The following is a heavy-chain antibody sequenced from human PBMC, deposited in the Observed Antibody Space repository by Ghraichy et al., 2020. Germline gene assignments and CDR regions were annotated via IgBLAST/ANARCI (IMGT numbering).Heavy chain of an antibody. J-gene: IGHJ4*02. CDR2: ISGSGRSI. Sequence: GGSLRLSCAASGFTFNSHAMSWVRQAPGKGLEWVSAISGSGRSIYYADSVKGRFTVSRDNSKNTLYLQMNSLRAEDTAVYYCADCGGDCYSPFDSWGQGTLVTVSS. CDR3: ADCGGDCYSPFDS. V-gene: IGHV3-23*01. CDR1: GFTFNSHA. D-gene: IGHD2-21*02.